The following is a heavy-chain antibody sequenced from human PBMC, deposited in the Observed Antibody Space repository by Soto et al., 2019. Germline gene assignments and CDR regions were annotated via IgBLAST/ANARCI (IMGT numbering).Heavy chain of an antibody. J-gene: IGHJ4*02. CDR1: GYTFTSYG. D-gene: IGHD2-15*01. CDR3: ASASEIYCSGGSCYSKGPMPFDY. V-gene: IGHV1-18*01. CDR2: ISAYNGNT. Sequence: VASVKVSCKASGYTFTSYGISWVRQAPGQGLEWMGWISAYNGNTNYAQKLQGRVTMTTDTSTSTAYMELRSLRSDDTAVYYCASASEIYCSGGSCYSKGPMPFDYWGQGTLVTVSS.